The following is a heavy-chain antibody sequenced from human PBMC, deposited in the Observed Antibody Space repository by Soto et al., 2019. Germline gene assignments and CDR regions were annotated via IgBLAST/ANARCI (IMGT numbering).Heavy chain of an antibody. D-gene: IGHD4-17*01. Sequence: QVQLVESGGGVVQPGRSLRLSCAASGFTFSSYGMHWVRQAPGKGLEWVAVISYDGSNKYYADSVKGRFTISRDNSKNTLYLQMNSLRAEDTAVYYCAKDRSPLVTTEGSDYWGQGTLVTVSS. CDR1: GFTFSSYG. CDR3: AKDRSPLVTTEGSDY. V-gene: IGHV3-30*18. CDR2: ISYDGSNK. J-gene: IGHJ4*02.